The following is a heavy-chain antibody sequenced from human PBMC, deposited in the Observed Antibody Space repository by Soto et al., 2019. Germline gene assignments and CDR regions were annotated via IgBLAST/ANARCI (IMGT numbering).Heavy chain of an antibody. CDR1: GFTFTSYA. J-gene: IGHJ4*02. CDR2: ITSRGGST. V-gene: IGHV3-23*01. Sequence: EVQLLESGGGLVQAGGSLRLSCAASGFTFTSYAMSWVRQAPGKGLEWVSSITSRGGSTNYGESVKGRFTISRDNYDNTLFLQMKSLIVDDTAVYYCAIGGSSWSYFDYWGKGMLVTVSS. CDR3: AIGGSSWSYFDY. D-gene: IGHD6-13*01.